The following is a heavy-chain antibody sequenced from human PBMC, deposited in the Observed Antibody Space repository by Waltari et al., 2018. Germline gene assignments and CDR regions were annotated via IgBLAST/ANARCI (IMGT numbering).Heavy chain of an antibody. CDR1: GGSINSGGVS. CDR3: ATDRNTRFDP. Sequence: QVQLQESGPGLLKPAQPLSLTCAVPGGSINSGGVSWTWIRQRPGTGLEWIGNIYNSGNMFYNPSLRSRVSMSVDTSKNQFSLRLSSVTAADTAVYFCATDRNTRFDPWGQGTLVTVSS. V-gene: IGHV4-31*11. J-gene: IGHJ5*02. D-gene: IGHD3-16*02. CDR2: IYNSGNM.